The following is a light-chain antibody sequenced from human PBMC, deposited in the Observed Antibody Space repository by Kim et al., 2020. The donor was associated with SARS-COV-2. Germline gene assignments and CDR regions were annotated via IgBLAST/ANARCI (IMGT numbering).Light chain of an antibody. CDR1: QSVSSSY. CDR3: QQYGSSAIT. Sequence: SPGERATLSCRASQSVSSSYVAWYQQKPGQAPRLLIYGASSRATGIPERCSGRGSGTDFTLTISRLEHEDFAEYYCQQYGSSAITFGQGTRLEIK. CDR2: GAS. V-gene: IGKV3-20*01. J-gene: IGKJ5*01.